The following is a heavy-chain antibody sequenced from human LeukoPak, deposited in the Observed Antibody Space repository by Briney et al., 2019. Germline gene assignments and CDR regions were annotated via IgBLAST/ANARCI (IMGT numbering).Heavy chain of an antibody. CDR1: GGSFSGYY. CDR3: ARVRDSSDLDY. CDR2: INHSGST. J-gene: IGHJ4*02. Sequence: SETLSLTCAVYGGSFSGYYWSWIRQPPGKGLEWIGEINHSGSTNYNPSLKSRVTISVDTSKNQFSLKLSSVTAADTAVCYCARVRDSSDLDYWGQGTLVTVSS. V-gene: IGHV4-34*01. D-gene: IGHD3-22*01.